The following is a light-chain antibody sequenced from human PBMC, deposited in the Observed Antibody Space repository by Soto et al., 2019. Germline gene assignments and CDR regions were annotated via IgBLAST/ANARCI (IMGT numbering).Light chain of an antibody. CDR2: GAS. CDR1: QSVSSN. V-gene: IGKV3-15*01. J-gene: IGKJ3*01. CDR3: QQYGSSPRT. Sequence: EIVMTHSPATLSVSPGEGATLSCRASQSVSSNLAWYQQSPGQAPRLLIYGASTRATGIPARFSGSGSGTEFTLTISRLESEDFAVYYCQQYGSSPRTFGHGTKVDIK.